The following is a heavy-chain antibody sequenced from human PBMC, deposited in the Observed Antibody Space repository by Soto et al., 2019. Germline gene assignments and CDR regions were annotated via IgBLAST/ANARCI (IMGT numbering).Heavy chain of an antibody. CDR3: ARARRDGYNDYYYYGMDV. Sequence: QVQLVQSGAEVKKPGSSVKVSCKASGGTFSSYAISWVRQAPGQGLEWMGGIIPIFGTANYAQKFQCRVTITADESTSTAYMELSSLRSEDTAVYYCARARRDGYNDYYYYGMDVWGQGTTVTVSS. D-gene: IGHD5-12*01. V-gene: IGHV1-69*01. J-gene: IGHJ6*02. CDR2: IIPIFGTA. CDR1: GGTFSSYA.